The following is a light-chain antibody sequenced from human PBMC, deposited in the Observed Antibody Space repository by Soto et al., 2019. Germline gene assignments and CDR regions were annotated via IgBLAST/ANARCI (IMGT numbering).Light chain of an antibody. CDR2: GAS. V-gene: IGKV3-20*01. CDR1: QSVSSSH. Sequence: EIVLTQSPDTLSLSPGERATLSCRASQSVSSSHLGWYQQKPGQAPRLLIFGASSRATGIPDRFSGSGSGTDFTLTISRVEPEDFAVYYCHQYGTSPSGFFGQGTKLEIK. CDR3: HQYGTSPSGF. J-gene: IGKJ2*01.